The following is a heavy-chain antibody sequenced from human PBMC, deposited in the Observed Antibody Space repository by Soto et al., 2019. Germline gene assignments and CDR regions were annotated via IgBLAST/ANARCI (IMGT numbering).Heavy chain of an antibody. D-gene: IGHD1-1*01. CDR2: IYYSGST. CDR3: AGEMEYYYYMDV. V-gene: IGHV4-59*01. J-gene: IGHJ6*03. CDR1: GGSISSYY. Sequence: SETLSLTCTVSGGSISSYYWSWIRQPPGKGLEWIGYIYYSGSTNYNPSLKSRVTISVDTSKNQFSLKLSSVTAADTAVYYCAGEMEYYYYMDVWGKGTTVTVSS.